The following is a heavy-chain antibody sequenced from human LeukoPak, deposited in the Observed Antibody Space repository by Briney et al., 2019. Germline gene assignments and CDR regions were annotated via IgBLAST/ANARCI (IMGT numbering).Heavy chain of an antibody. V-gene: IGHV3-33*01. CDR1: GFTFSSYG. CDR3: ARDFRGYDSYYFDY. Sequence: PGGSLRLSCAAPGFTFSSYGMHWVRQAPGKGLEWVAVIWYDGSNKYYADSVKGRFTISRDNSKNTLYLQMNSLRAEDTAVYYCARDFRGYDSYYFDYWGQGTLVTVSS. CDR2: IWYDGSNK. D-gene: IGHD5-12*01. J-gene: IGHJ4*02.